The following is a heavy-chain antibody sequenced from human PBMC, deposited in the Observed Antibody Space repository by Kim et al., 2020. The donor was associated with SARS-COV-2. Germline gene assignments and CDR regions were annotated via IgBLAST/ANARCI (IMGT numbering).Heavy chain of an antibody. CDR2: ISSSSSYI. CDR1: GFTFSSYS. CDR3: ASEDSGWYSYY. Sequence: GGSLRLSCAASGFTFSSYSMNWVRQAPGKGLEWVSSISSSSSYIYYADSVKGRFTISRDNAKNSLYLQMNSLRAEDTAVYYCASEDSGWYSYYWGQGTLVTVSS. V-gene: IGHV3-21*01. J-gene: IGHJ4*02. D-gene: IGHD6-19*01.